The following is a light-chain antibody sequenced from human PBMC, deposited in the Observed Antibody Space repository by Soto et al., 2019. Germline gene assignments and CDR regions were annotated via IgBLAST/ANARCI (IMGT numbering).Light chain of an antibody. V-gene: IGKV1-17*01. CDR1: QGIRDA. CDR3: LQHNSYPQT. Sequence: DIQMTQSPSSLSASVGDRVTITCRASQGIRDALGWYQQKPGKAPKRLIYAASSLQSGVPSRFSGSGSGIEFTLTISSLQPEDFATYYCLQHNSYPQTFVQGTKVEIK. CDR2: AAS. J-gene: IGKJ1*01.